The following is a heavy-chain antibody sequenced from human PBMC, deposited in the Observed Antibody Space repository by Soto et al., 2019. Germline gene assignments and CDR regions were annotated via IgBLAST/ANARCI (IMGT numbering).Heavy chain of an antibody. CDR1: GFTFDDYA. J-gene: IGHJ4*02. CDR3: ENLPLYGSGFDC. V-gene: IGHV3-9*01. D-gene: IGHD3-10*01. Sequence: EAQLVESGGGLVQPGRSLRLSCVASGFTFDDYAIHWVRQAPGKGLEWVSGISWNGAATGYADSVKGRFTISRDNAKNSMHLQMSSLRTEDTAIYYCENLPLYGSGFDCWGQGTLVTVSS. CDR2: ISWNGAAT.